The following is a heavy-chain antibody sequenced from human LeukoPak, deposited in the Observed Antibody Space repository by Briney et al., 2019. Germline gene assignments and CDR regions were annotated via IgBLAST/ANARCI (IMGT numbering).Heavy chain of an antibody. D-gene: IGHD3-22*01. CDR1: GGSFSGYY. CDR3: ARVGITRYYDSSGYYRKDYYYYGMDV. J-gene: IGHJ6*02. CDR2: INHSGST. Sequence: SSETLSLTCAVYGGSFSGYYWSWIRQPPGKGLEWIGEINHSGSTNYNPFLKSRVTISVDTSKNQFSLKLSSVTAADTAVYYCARVGITRYYDSSGYYRKDYYYYGMDVWGQGTTVTVSS. V-gene: IGHV4-34*01.